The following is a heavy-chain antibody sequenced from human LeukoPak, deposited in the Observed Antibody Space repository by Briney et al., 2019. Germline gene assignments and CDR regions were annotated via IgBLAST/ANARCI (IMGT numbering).Heavy chain of an antibody. D-gene: IGHD2-15*01. CDR2: ISAYYGNT. J-gene: IGHJ4*02. Sequence: GASVKVSCKASGYTFTSYGISWVRQAPGQGLEWMGWISAYYGNTNYAQKLQGRVTMTTDTSTSTAYMELRSLRSDDTAVYYCARSHPKVVVAATGYWGQGTLVTVSS. CDR1: GYTFTSYG. V-gene: IGHV1-18*01. CDR3: ARSHPKVVVAATGY.